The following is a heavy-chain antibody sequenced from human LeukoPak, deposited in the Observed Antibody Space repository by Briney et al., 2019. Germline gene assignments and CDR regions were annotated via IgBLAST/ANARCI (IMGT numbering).Heavy chain of an antibody. CDR2: IKQDGSEK. V-gene: IGHV3-7*01. Sequence: GGSLRLSCAASGFTFSGYWMTWVRQPPGKGLEWVAIIKQDGSEKYYVNSVKGRFTISRDNAKNSLYLQLNILRAEDTAVYYCARDLEIWGQGTMVTVSS. CDR3: ARDLEI. J-gene: IGHJ3*02. CDR1: GFTFSGYW.